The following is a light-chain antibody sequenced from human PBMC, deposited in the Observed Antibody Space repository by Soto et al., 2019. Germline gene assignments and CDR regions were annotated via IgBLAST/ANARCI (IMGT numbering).Light chain of an antibody. J-gene: IGLJ2*01. CDR1: SSNIGQNY. CDR3: GTWDSSLSVVV. Sequence: QSALTQPPSVSAAPGQTVTISCSGSSSNIGQNYGSWYQHLPGTAPKLLIYDNDKRPSGIPDRFSGSKSGTSATLDITGLQTGDEADYYCGTWDSSLSVVVFGGGTKVTVL. CDR2: DND. V-gene: IGLV1-51*01.